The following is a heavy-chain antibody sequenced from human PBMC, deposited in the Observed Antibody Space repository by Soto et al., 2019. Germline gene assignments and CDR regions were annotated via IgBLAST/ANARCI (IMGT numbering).Heavy chain of an antibody. D-gene: IGHD3-22*01. V-gene: IGHV4-34*01. Sequence: SETLSLTCAVFNGSLSGYYWSWIRQPPGKGPEWIGESNHGGNTNYNPSLRSRLTISVDTSKNQFSLRLSSMTAADTAVYYCAGGSRSLYYYDTSASNYFGPWGQGTLVTVSS. CDR2: SNHGGNT. CDR3: AGGSRSLYYYDTSASNYFGP. CDR1: NGSLSGYY. J-gene: IGHJ5*02.